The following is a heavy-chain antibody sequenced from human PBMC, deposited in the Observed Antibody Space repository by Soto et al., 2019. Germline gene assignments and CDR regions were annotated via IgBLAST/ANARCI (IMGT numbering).Heavy chain of an antibody. CDR3: ARHVSRGIAARPCLVSYYGMDV. V-gene: IGHV5-51*01. CDR2: IYPGDSDT. D-gene: IGHD6-6*01. Sequence: GESLKISCKGSGYSFTSYWIGWVRQMPGKGLEWMGIIYPGDSDTRYSPSFQGQVTISADKSISTAYLQWSSLKASDTAMYYCARHVSRGIAARPCLVSYYGMDVWGQGTTVTVAS. CDR1: GYSFTSYW. J-gene: IGHJ6*02.